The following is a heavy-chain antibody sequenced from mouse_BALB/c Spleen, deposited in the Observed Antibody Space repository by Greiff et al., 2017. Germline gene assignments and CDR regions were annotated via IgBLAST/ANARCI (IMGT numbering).Heavy chain of an antibody. D-gene: IGHD1-1*01. CDR3: ARHVRDYYGGSSYAMDY. V-gene: IGHV5-12-1*01. Sequence: EVKVVESGGGLVKPGGSLKLSCAASGFAFSSYDMSWVRQTPEKRLEWVAYISSGGGSTYYPDTVKGRFTISRDNAKNTLYLQMSSLKSEDTAMYSCARHVRDYYGGSSYAMDYWGQGASVTVSS. CDR1: GFAFSSYD. J-gene: IGHJ4*01. CDR2: ISSGGGST.